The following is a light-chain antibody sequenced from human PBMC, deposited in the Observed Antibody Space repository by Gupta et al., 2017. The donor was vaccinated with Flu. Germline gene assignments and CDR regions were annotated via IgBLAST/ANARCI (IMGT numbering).Light chain of an antibody. J-gene: IGKJ2*01. CDR3: QHRDNTPRT. V-gene: IGKV1-39*01. CDR2: TAS. Sequence: DIQMTQSPSSLSASVGDRVTITCRASQSISSYLNWYQQKPGKAPKLLIHTASTLQSEVPSRFSGSGSGTDFTLTISRLQPEDFATYYCQHRDNTPRTFGQGTKLDIK. CDR1: QSISSY.